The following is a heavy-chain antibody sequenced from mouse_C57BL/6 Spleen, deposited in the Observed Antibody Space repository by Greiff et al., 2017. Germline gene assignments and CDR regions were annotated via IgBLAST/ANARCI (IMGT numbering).Heavy chain of an antibody. D-gene: IGHD4-1*01. J-gene: IGHJ3*01. CDR1: GYTFTSYW. CDR3: ARPNWDWFAY. V-gene: IGHV1-64*01. CDR2: IHPNSGST. Sequence: QQPGAELVKPGASVKLSCKASGYTFTSYWMHWVKQRPGQGLEWIGMIHPNSGSTNYNEKFKSKATLTVDKSSSTAYMQLSSLTSEDSAVYYCARPNWDWFAYWGQGTLVTVSA.